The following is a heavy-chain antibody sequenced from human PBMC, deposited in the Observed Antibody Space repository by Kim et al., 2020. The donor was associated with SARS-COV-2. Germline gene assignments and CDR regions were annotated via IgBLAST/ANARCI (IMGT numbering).Heavy chain of an antibody. D-gene: IGHD6-13*01. Sequence: GGSLRLSCAASGFTFSSYWMSWVRQAPGKGLEWVANIKQDGSEKYYVDSVKGRFTISRDNAKNSLYLQMNSLRAEDTAVYYCAREGXSSSWYSYYYYYGMXVWGQGTXVTVSS. V-gene: IGHV3-7*01. J-gene: IGHJ6*02. CDR3: AREGXSSSWYSYYYYYGMXV. CDR1: GFTFSSYW. CDR2: IKQDGSEK.